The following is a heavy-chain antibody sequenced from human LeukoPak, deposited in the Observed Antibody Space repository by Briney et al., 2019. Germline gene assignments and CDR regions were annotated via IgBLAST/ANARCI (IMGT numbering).Heavy chain of an antibody. CDR2: ISSDGSNT. V-gene: IGHV3-74*01. D-gene: IGHD3-10*01. CDR3: VLLSLTPG. J-gene: IGHJ4*02. Sequence: GGSLRLSCAASGFTFSNACMSWLRQAPGKGLVWVSRISSDGSNTNYADSVKGRFTISRDNAKNTLYLQMNSLRPEDTAVYYCVLLSLTPGWGQGTLVTVSS. CDR1: GFTFSNAC.